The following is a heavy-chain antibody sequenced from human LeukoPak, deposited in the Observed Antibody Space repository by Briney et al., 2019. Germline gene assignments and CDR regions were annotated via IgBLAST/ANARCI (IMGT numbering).Heavy chain of an antibody. CDR3: ARGRSSAEYFQH. V-gene: IGHV1-69*05. CDR1: GGTFSSYA. CDR2: IIPIFGTA. J-gene: IGHJ1*01. D-gene: IGHD6-6*01. Sequence: ASVKVSCKASGGTFSSYAISWVRQAPGQGLEWMGGIIPIFGTANYAQKFQGRVTITTDESTSTAYMELSSLRSDDTAVYYCARGRSSAEYFQHWGQGTLVSVSS.